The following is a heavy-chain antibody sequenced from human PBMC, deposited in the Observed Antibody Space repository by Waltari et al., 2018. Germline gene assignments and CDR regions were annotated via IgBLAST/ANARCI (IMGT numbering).Heavy chain of an antibody. J-gene: IGHJ5*02. Sequence: QVQLQESGPGLVKPSETLSLTCTVSGGSISSYYWSWIRQPPGQGLEWIGYIYYSGSTNYNPSLKSRVTISVDTSKNQFSLKLSSVTAADTAVYYCAREGGEDYYGSGSYYKGNWFDPWGQGTLVTVSS. D-gene: IGHD3-10*01. CDR3: AREGGEDYYGSGSYYKGNWFDP. V-gene: IGHV4-59*01. CDR1: GGSISSYY. CDR2: IYYSGST.